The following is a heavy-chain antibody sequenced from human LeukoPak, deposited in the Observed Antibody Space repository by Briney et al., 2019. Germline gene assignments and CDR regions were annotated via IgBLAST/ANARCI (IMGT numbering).Heavy chain of an antibody. CDR3: AMPGASPIVGATALDY. J-gene: IGHJ4*02. CDR2: ISYDGSNK. V-gene: IGHV3-30-3*01. D-gene: IGHD1-26*01. CDR1: GFTFSSYA. Sequence: GGSLRLSCAASGFTFSSYAMHWVRQAPGKGLEWVAVISYDGSNKYYADSVKGRFTIPRDNSKNTLYLQMNSLRAEDTAVYYCAMPGASPIVGATALDYWGQGTLVTVSS.